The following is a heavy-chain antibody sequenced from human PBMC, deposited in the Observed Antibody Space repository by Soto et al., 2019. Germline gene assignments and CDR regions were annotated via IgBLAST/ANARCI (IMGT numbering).Heavy chain of an antibody. CDR2: ISPYNDYT. CDR3: ARGGYYDNSWGKLSHYGLDV. J-gene: IGHJ6*02. CDR1: GYTFIRYG. V-gene: IGHV1-18*01. Sequence: QVQLAQSANEVKKPGASVRVSCKAAGYTFIRYGIAWVRQAPGQGLEWMGWISPYNDYTVYAQKFQGRVSMTADTATRPVYMNLRGLKSDDTAVYYCARGGYYDNSWGKLSHYGLDVWGQGTSVSVSS. D-gene: IGHD3-16*01.